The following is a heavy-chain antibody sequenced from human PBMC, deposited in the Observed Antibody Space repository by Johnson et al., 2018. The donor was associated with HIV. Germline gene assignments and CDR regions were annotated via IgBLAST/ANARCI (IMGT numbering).Heavy chain of an antibody. D-gene: IGHD1-26*01. J-gene: IGHJ3*02. CDR3: AKEPAVGYSGSFSGGFDI. Sequence: VQLVESGGGLVKPGGSLRLSCAASGFTFSSYWMHWVRQAPGQGLVWVSRINSDGSRTSYADSVKGRFTISRDNAKNTLYLQMNSLRAEDTAVYYCAKEPAVGYSGSFSGGFDIWGQGTMVTVSS. CDR1: GFTFSSYW. CDR2: INSDGSRT. V-gene: IGHV3-74*01.